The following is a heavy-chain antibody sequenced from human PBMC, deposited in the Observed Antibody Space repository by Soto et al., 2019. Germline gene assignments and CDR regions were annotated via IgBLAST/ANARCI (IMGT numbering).Heavy chain of an antibody. J-gene: IGHJ3*02. CDR3: ARGDIVVVPAARPDAFDI. CDR2: IYPGDSDT. CDR1: GYSFSSYW. V-gene: IGHV5-51*01. D-gene: IGHD2-2*01. Sequence: GESLKISCKGSGYSFSSYWSGWVRQMPGKGLEWMGIIYPGDSDTRYSPSFQGQVTISADKSISTAYLQWSSLKASDTAMYYCARGDIVVVPAARPDAFDIWGQGTMVTVSS.